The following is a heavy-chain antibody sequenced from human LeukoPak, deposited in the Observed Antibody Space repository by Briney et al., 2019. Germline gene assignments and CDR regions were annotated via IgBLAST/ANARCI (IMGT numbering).Heavy chain of an antibody. J-gene: IGHJ6*03. Sequence: TSETLSFTCTVSGCSVSSHCWSWIRQPPGKGLEWVGYIYNSGITSNNPSLKSRVTMSVATSKNQFSLMLRSVTAADTAVYYCARDHLPAGAPGYYMEVWGKGTTVTVSS. CDR3: ARDHLPAGAPGYYMEV. V-gene: IGHV4-59*02. CDR1: GCSVSSHC. D-gene: IGHD4/OR15-4a*01. CDR2: IYNSGIT.